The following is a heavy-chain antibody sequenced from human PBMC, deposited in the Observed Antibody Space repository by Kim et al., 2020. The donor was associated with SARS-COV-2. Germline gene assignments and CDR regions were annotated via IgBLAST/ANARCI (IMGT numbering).Heavy chain of an antibody. V-gene: IGHV3-23*01. J-gene: IGHJ4*02. CDR2: IDNSGRGT. D-gene: IGHD1-26*01. CDR3: AKIQWEVTPDRGDY. Sequence: GRSLRLSCAASGFTFSNYAMSWLRQAPGRGLEWVSVIDNSGRGTYYTDSVKGRITISRDNSKKTVYLQMNSLRVEDTAVYYCAKIQWEVTPDRGDYWGQG. CDR1: GFTFSNYA.